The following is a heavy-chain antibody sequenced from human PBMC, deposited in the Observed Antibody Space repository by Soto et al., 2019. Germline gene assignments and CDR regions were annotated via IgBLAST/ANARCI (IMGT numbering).Heavy chain of an antibody. CDR3: ATYRRGEGGRGN. CDR1: GGSVSSHH. J-gene: IGHJ4*02. CDR2: DYSDST. V-gene: IGHV4-59*08. D-gene: IGHD3-16*01. Sequence: QVQLRESGPGLVKPSETLSLTCTVSGGSVSSHHWTWIRQPPGKGLEWIGDYSDSTTYSPSLKSRFTISADTSKNQFSLKLSSVTATVTAVYYCATYRRGEGGRGNWGQGTLVTVSS.